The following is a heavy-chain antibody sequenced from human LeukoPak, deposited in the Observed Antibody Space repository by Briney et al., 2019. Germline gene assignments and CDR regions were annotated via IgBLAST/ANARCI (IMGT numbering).Heavy chain of an antibody. D-gene: IGHD1-26*01. CDR1: GGSFSGYY. CDR3: AREIVGATRWFDP. V-gene: IGHV4-34*01. CDR2: INHSGST. Sequence: SETLSLTCAVYGGSFSGYYWSWIRQPPGKGREGIGEINHSGSTNYNPSLKSRVTISVDTSKNQFSLKLSSVTAADTAVYYCAREIVGATRWFDPWGQGTLVTVSS. J-gene: IGHJ5*02.